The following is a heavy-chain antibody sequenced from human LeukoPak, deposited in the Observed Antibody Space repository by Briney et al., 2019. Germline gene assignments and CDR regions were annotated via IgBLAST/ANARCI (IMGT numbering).Heavy chain of an antibody. Sequence: GGSLRLSCAASGFTFSSYAMHWVRQAPGKGLEWVAVISYDGSNKYYTDSVKGRFTISRDNSKNTLYLQMNSLRAEDTAVYYCARDPSSNFNWFDPWGQGTLVTVSS. J-gene: IGHJ5*02. CDR1: GFTFSSYA. CDR2: ISYDGSNK. V-gene: IGHV3-30*04. D-gene: IGHD4-11*01. CDR3: ARDPSSNFNWFDP.